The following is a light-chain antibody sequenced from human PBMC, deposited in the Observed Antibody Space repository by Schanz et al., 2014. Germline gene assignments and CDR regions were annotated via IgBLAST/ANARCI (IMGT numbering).Light chain of an antibody. CDR3: SSYTSSNTWV. J-gene: IGLJ3*02. CDR1: SGDVGGYNY. CDR2: EVS. Sequence: QSALTQPPSASGSPGQSVAISCTGTSGDVGGYNYVSWYQQHPGKAPKLMIYEVSKRPSGVPDRFSGSKSGNTASLTVSGLQAEDEADYYCSSYTSSNTWVFGGGTKLTVL. V-gene: IGLV2-8*01.